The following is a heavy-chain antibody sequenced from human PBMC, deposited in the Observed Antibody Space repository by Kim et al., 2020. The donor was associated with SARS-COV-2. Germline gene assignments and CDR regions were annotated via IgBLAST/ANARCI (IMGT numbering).Heavy chain of an antibody. CDR3: AKGVCGAYSGSSTCSMDV. V-gene: IGHV3-23*01. J-gene: IGHJ6*02. CDR2: ISGSGGST. Sequence: GSLRLSCAASGFSFSSYGMSWVRQAPGKGLEWVSIISGSGGSTSYADSVKGRFTISRDNSKNRVDMQMNSLRVDDTAVYYCAKGVCGAYSGSSTCSMDVWGQGTTVTVSS. CDR1: GFSFSSYG. D-gene: IGHD5-18*01.